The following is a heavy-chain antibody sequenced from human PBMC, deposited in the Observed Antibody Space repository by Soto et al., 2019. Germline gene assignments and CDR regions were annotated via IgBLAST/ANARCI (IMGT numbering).Heavy chain of an antibody. CDR1: GGSISSGGYY. V-gene: IGHV4-31*01. Sequence: SETLSLTCTVFGGSISSGGYYWSWIRQHPGKGLEGIGYIYYSASTYSYPSLKSPVTIAVDTSKNQFSLKLSSVTAADTAVYYCARVGYDCWNYGMDVWGQGTTVTVSS. CDR3: ARVGYDCWNYGMDV. CDR2: IYYSAST. D-gene: IGHD3-3*01. J-gene: IGHJ6*02.